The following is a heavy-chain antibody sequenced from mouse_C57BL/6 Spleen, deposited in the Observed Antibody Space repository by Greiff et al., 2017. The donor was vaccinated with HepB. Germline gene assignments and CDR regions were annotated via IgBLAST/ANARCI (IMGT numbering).Heavy chain of an antibody. CDR1: GFTFSSYG. D-gene: IGHD2-1*01. J-gene: IGHJ1*03. CDR2: ISSGGSYT. CDR3: ARQPIYYGKEDWYFDV. V-gene: IGHV5-6*01. Sequence: EVMLVESGGDLVKPGGSLKLSCAASGFTFSSYGMSWVRQTPDKRLEWVATISSGGSYTYYPDSVKGRFTISRDNAKNTLYLQMSSLKSEDTAMYYCARQPIYYGKEDWYFDVWGTGTTVTVSS.